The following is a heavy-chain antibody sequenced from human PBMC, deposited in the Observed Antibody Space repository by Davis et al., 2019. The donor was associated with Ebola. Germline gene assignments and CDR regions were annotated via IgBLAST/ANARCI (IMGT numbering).Heavy chain of an antibody. V-gene: IGHV3-33*01. CDR3: ARQTTVAWFDP. J-gene: IGHJ5*02. D-gene: IGHD4-23*01. CDR1: GFTFSSYG. Sequence: PGGSLRLSCAASGFTFSSYGMHWVRQAPGKGLEWVAVIWYDGSNKYYADSVKGRFTISRDNSKNTLYLQMGSLRAEDMAVYYCARQTTVAWFDPWGQGTLVTVSS. CDR2: IWYDGSNK.